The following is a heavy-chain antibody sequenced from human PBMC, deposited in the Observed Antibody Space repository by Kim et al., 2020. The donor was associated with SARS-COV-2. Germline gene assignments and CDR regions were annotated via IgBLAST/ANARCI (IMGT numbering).Heavy chain of an antibody. J-gene: IGHJ4*02. V-gene: IGHV1-2*02. D-gene: IGHD6-19*01. CDR3: ARYIAVAGIFDY. Sequence: ASVKVSCKASGYTFTGYYMHWVRQAPGQGLEWMGWINPNSGGTNYAQKFQGRVTMTRDTSISTAYMELSRLRSDDTAVYYCARYIAVAGIFDYWGQGTLVTVSS. CDR2: INPNSGGT. CDR1: GYTFTGYY.